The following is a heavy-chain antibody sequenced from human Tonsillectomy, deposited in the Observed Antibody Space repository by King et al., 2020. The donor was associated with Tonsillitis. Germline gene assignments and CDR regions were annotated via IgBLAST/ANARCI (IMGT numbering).Heavy chain of an antibody. CDR1: GFTFNNYW. D-gene: IGHD1-1*01. CDR2: IKQDGSEE. Sequence: VQLVESGGGLVQPGGSLRLSCAASGFTFNNYWMTWVRQAPGKGLEWVANIKQDGSEEYYVDSVKGRFIISRDNAKNSVFLQMSSLRVEDTAVYYCARPGTGDAFDIWGQGTMVTVSS. CDR3: ARPGTGDAFDI. J-gene: IGHJ3*02. V-gene: IGHV3-7*01.